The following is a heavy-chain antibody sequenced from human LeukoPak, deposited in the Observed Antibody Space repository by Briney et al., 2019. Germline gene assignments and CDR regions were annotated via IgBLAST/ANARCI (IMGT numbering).Heavy chain of an antibody. D-gene: IGHD3-22*01. CDR2: ISGSGGST. V-gene: IGHV3-23*01. Sequence: GGSLRLSCAASGFTFSSYAMSWVRQAPGKGLEWVSAISGSGGSTYYADSVKGRFTISRDNSKNTLYLQMNSLRAEDTAVYYCAKVTMIVVSQRALDAFDIWGQGIMVTVSS. J-gene: IGHJ3*02. CDR1: GFTFSSYA. CDR3: AKVTMIVVSQRALDAFDI.